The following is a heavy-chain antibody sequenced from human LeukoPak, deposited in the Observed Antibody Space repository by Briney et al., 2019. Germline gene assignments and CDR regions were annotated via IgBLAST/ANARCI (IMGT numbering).Heavy chain of an antibody. CDR3: ARDPLAGNNYYGMDV. D-gene: IGHD1/OR15-1a*01. CDR1: GGSISSSSYY. CDR2: IYYSGST. Sequence: SETLSLTCTVSGGSISSSSYYWGWIRQPPGKGLEWIGSIYYSGSTYYNPSLKSRVTISVDTSKNQFSLKLSSVTAADTAVYYCARDPLAGNNYYGMDVWGQGTTVTVSS. J-gene: IGHJ6*02. V-gene: IGHV4-39*07.